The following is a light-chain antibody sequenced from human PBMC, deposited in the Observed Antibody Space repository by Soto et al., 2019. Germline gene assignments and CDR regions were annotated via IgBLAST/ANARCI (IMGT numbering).Light chain of an antibody. Sequence: EIVLTQSPGTLSLSPGERATLSCRASQSVSSSYLAWYQQRPGQAPWLLIYGASGRATGVPDRFSGGGSGTDFTLTISRLEPEDFAVYYCQRYGSSPPITFGQGTRLEIK. CDR2: GAS. CDR1: QSVSSSY. CDR3: QRYGSSPPIT. J-gene: IGKJ5*01. V-gene: IGKV3-20*01.